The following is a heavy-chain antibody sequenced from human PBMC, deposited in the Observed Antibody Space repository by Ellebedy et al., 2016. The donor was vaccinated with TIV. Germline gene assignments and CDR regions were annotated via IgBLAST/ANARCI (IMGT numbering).Heavy chain of an antibody. D-gene: IGHD6-19*01. CDR1: GFTFRKYS. CDR3: TRARVYSNGWYYPDF. Sequence: GESLKISCAASGFTFRKYSMTWVRQAPGKGLAWLSAVSSSSSAIFYADSVKGRFSISRDNARNSLYLQMNTLRDEDTAVYYCTRARVYSNGWYYPDFWGQGTLVAVSS. CDR2: VSSSSSAI. J-gene: IGHJ4*02. V-gene: IGHV3-48*02.